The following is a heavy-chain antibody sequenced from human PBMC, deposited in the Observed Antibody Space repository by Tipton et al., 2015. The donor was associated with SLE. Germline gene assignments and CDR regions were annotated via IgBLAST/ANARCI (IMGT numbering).Heavy chain of an antibody. J-gene: IGHJ1*01. CDR2: ISSSSNYI. CDR3: ARSKQLDARGEYFQH. V-gene: IGHV3-21*03. Sequence: SLRLSCAASGFTFNSYSMNWVRQAPGKGLEWVSSISSSSNYIYYADSVKGRFTISRDNAKNSLYLQMNSLRVEDTAVYYCARSKQLDARGEYFQHWGQGTLVTVSS. CDR1: GFTFNSYS. D-gene: IGHD6-13*01.